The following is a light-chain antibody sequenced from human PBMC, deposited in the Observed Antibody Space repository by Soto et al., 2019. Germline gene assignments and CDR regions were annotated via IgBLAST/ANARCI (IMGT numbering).Light chain of an antibody. V-gene: IGKV3-20*01. CDR2: GAS. CDR3: QQYASSVT. CDR1: QSFSSTF. Sequence: EILLTQSPDSLSLSPGDRATLSCRASQSFSSTFFAWYQQKPGQAPRLLIYGASSRATGLPDRFSGSGSGTDFTITISRLESEDFAVYYCQQYASSVTFGQGTKVEIK. J-gene: IGKJ1*01.